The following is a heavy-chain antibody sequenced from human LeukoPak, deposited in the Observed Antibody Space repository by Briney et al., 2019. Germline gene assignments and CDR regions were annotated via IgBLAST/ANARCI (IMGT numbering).Heavy chain of an antibody. CDR3: ATNHYYGSGSYYNSPSG. Sequence: GASVKVSCKASGYTFTSYGISWVRQAPGQGLEWMGWISAYNGNTNYAQKLQGRVTMTEDTSTDTAYMELSSLRSEDTAVYYCATNHYYGSGSYYNSPSGWGQGTLVTVSS. CDR2: ISAYNGNT. V-gene: IGHV1-18*01. D-gene: IGHD3-10*01. J-gene: IGHJ4*02. CDR1: GYTFTSYG.